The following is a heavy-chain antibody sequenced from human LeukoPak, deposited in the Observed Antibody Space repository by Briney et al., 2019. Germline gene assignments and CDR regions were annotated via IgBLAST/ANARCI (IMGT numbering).Heavy chain of an antibody. D-gene: IGHD1-26*01. J-gene: IGHJ4*02. CDR3: ARRDGSYYRGYYFDY. Sequence: GESLKISCKGSGYSFTSYWISWVRQMPGKGLEWMGRIDPSDSYTNYSPSFQGHVTISADKSISTAYLQWSSLKASDTAMYYCARRDGSYYRGYYFDYWGQGTLVTVSS. CDR1: GYSFTSYW. CDR2: IDPSDSYT. V-gene: IGHV5-10-1*01.